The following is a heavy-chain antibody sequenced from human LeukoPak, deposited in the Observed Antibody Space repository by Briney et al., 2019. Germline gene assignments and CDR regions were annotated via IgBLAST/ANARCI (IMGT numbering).Heavy chain of an antibody. CDR3: ATYDFWSGYYFDY. CDR1: GYSFTSYW. D-gene: IGHD3-3*01. V-gene: IGHV5-51*01. Sequence: GESLKISCKGSGYSFTSYWIGWVRQMPGRGLEWMGIIYPGDSDTRYSPSFQGQVTISADKSISTAYLQWSSLKASDTAMYYCATYDFWSGYYFDYWGQGTLVTVSS. CDR2: IYPGDSDT. J-gene: IGHJ4*02.